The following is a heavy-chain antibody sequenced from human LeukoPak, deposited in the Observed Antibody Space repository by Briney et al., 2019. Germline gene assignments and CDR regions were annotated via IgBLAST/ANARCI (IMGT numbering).Heavy chain of an antibody. V-gene: IGHV3-48*04. CDR3: ASYYDYWSGYKPDYMDV. D-gene: IGHD3-3*01. Sequence: AGGSLRLSCAAYGFSFSLYTMNWVRQAPGKGLEWVSFISSSGVTTEYAESVKGRFTISRDNTKKSLFLQTNSLSAEDTAVYYCASYYDYWSGYKPDYMDVWGKGTTVIVSS. CDR1: GFSFSLYT. CDR2: ISSSGVTT. J-gene: IGHJ6*03.